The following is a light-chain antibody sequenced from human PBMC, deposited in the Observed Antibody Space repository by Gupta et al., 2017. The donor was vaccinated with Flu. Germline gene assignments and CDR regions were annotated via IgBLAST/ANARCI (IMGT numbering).Light chain of an antibody. Sequence: VGDRLTITFRASQSISNELAWYQQKPGKAPKVLIYAASNLESGVPSRFSGSGSGTEFTLTISSLQPDDFATYYCQQYKSYWAFGQGTKVEI. V-gene: IGKV1-5*03. CDR3: QQYKSYWA. J-gene: IGKJ1*01. CDR2: AAS. CDR1: QSISNE.